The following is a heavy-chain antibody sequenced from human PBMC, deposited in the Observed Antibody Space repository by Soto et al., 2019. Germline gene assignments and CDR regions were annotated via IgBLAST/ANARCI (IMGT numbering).Heavy chain of an antibody. CDR2: ISGSGGST. V-gene: IGHV3-23*01. J-gene: IGHJ6*03. Sequence: WGSLRLSCAASGFTFSSYAMSWVRQAPGKGLEWVSAISGSGGSTYYADSVKGRFTISRDNSKNTLYLQMNSLRAEDTAVYYCAKGHRGQIAATGPYYYYYYMDVWGKGTTVPV. CDR3: AKGHRGQIAATGPYYYYYYMDV. D-gene: IGHD6-13*01. CDR1: GFTFSSYA.